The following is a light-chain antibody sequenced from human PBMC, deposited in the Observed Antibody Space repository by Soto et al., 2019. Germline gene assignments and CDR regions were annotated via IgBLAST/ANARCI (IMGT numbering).Light chain of an antibody. J-gene: IGLJ2*01. Sequence: QSPLTQPASVSGSPGQSITISCTGTSSDVGGYNYVSWYQQHPGKAPKLMIYDVSNRPSGVSNRFSGSKSGNTASLTISGLQAEDVADYYCSSYTSSSTYVVFGGGTKLTVL. CDR2: DVS. CDR1: SSDVGGYNY. CDR3: SSYTSSSTYVV. V-gene: IGLV2-14*01.